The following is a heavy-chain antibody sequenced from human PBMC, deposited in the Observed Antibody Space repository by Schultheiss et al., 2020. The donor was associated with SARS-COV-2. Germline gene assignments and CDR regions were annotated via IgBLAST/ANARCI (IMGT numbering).Heavy chain of an antibody. D-gene: IGHD2-2*01. CDR1: GFTFSSYA. V-gene: IGHV3-30*04. Sequence: GGSLRLSCAASGFTFSSYAMHWVRQAPGKGLEWVAVISYDGSNKYYADSVKGRFTISRDNSKTTLFLQRNSLRAEDTAVYYCARDGGGLDRPAFDYWGQGTLVTVSS. CDR3: ARDGGGLDRPAFDY. J-gene: IGHJ4*02. CDR2: ISYDGSNK.